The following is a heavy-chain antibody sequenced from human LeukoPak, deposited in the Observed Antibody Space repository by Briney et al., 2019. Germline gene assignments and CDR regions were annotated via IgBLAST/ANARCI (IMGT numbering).Heavy chain of an antibody. CDR3: ARRKEYQRPYNWFDP. J-gene: IGHJ5*02. CDR1: GGSFSGYY. Sequence: SETLSLTCAVYGGSFSGYYWSWIRQPPGKGLEWIGEINHSGSTNYNPSLKSRVTISVATSKNQFSLKLSSVTAADTAVYYCARRKEYQRPYNWFDPWGQGTLVTVSS. V-gene: IGHV4-34*01. CDR2: INHSGST. D-gene: IGHD2-2*01.